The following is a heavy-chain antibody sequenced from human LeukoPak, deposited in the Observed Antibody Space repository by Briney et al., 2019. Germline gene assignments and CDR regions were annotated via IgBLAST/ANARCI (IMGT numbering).Heavy chain of an antibody. J-gene: IGHJ6*03. D-gene: IGHD5-12*01. V-gene: IGHV1-58*02. CDR1: GFTFTSSA. CDR3: ARDRSGYDYSYYYYMDV. Sequence: TSVKVSCKASGFTFTSSAMQWVRQARGQRLEWIGWIVVGSGNTNYAQKFQERVTITRDMSTSTAYMELSSLRSEDAAVYYCARDRSGYDYSYYYYMDVWGKGTTVTVSS. CDR2: IVVGSGNT.